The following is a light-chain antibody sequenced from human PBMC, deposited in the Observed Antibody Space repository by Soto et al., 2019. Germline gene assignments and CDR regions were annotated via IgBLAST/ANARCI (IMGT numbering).Light chain of an antibody. J-gene: IGKJ4*01. Sequence: EIVLTPSPATLSLSPGERATLSCRASQSVSSYLAWYQQTPGQAPRLLIYDASNRATGIPARFSGSGSGTDLTLTISSLEPEDFAVYYCQQRSNWPLTFGGGTKVDI. CDR2: DAS. CDR3: QQRSNWPLT. CDR1: QSVSSY. V-gene: IGKV3-11*01.